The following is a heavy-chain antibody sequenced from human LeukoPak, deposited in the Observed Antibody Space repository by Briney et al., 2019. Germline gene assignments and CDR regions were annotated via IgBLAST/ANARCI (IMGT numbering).Heavy chain of an antibody. J-gene: IGHJ4*02. CDR3: ASPKRDGYSYYYFDY. Sequence: PSETLSLTCTVSGGSISSSNYYGGWIRQPPGKGLEWIGTIYYSGSTYYNPSLKSRVTISVDTSKNQFSLKLSSVTAADTAVYYCASPKRDGYSYYYFDYWGQGNLVTVSP. D-gene: IGHD5-24*01. CDR1: GGSISSSNYY. CDR2: IYYSGST. V-gene: IGHV4-39*01.